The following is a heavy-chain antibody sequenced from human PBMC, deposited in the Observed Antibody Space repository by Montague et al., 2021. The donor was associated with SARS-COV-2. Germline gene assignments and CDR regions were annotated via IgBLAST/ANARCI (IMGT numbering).Heavy chain of an antibody. Sequence: SLRLSCAASGFTFSSFSMNWVRQAPGKRLEWVASISSESTYILYAESVRGRFTVSRDNAQNLLFLQMNSLRAEDTALYYCARFETSKFYSSGVDDWGQGTTVTVSS. CDR2: ISSESTYI. D-gene: IGHD2-15*01. J-gene: IGHJ6*02. CDR1: GFTFSSFS. CDR3: ARFETSKFYSSGVDD. V-gene: IGHV3-21*01.